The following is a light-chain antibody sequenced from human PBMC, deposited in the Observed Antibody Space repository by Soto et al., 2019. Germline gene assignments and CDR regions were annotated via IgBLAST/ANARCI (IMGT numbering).Light chain of an antibody. CDR1: SSDVGGYNY. CDR2: EVS. V-gene: IGLV2-14*01. CDR3: TSYTSSSTPV. J-gene: IGLJ1*01. Sequence: QSVLTQSASVSGSPGQAITISCTGTSSDVGGYNYVSWYQQHPGKAPKLMIYEVSNRPSGVSDRFSGSKSGNTASLTISGLQAEEEADYYCTSYTSSSTPVFGTGTKVTVL.